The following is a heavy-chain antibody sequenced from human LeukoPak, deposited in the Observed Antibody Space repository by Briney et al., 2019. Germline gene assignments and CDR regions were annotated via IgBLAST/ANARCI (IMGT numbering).Heavy chain of an antibody. CDR2: IYYSGST. D-gene: IGHD2-2*01. V-gene: IGHV4-61*01. CDR1: GGSVSSGSYY. Sequence: PSETLSLTCTVPGGSVSSGSYYWSWIRQPPGKGLEWIGYIYYSGSTNYNPSLKSRVSISVDTSKNQFSLKLSSVTAADTAVYYCARALMPRTYFDYWGQGTLVTVSS. J-gene: IGHJ4*02. CDR3: ARALMPRTYFDY.